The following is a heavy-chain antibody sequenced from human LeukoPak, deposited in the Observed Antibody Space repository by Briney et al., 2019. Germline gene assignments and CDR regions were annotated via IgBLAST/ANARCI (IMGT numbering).Heavy chain of an antibody. V-gene: IGHV3-23*01. CDR1: GFTFSSYA. CDR3: AKDRLSTPTAPRFDP. CDR2: ISGSGGSI. J-gene: IGHJ5*02. Sequence: PGGSLRLSCAASGFTFSSYAMSWVRQAPGKGLELGSVISGSGGSISYADSVKGRFTISRDNSKNTLYLQMNSLRAEDTALYYCAKDRLSTPTAPRFDPWGQGTQVTVSS. D-gene: IGHD4-23*01.